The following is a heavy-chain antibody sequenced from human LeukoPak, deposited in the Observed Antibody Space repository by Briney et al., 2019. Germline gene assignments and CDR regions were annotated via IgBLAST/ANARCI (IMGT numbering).Heavy chain of an antibody. V-gene: IGHV4-4*07. D-gene: IGHD6-13*01. Sequence: PSETLSLTCTVSGGSISSYYWSWIRQPAGKGLEWIGRIYTSGSTNYNPSLKSRVTMSVDTSKNQFSLKLSSVTAADTAVYYCARAGTYSTYYYYMDVWGKGTTVTVSS. CDR1: GGSISSYY. CDR2: IYTSGST. CDR3: ARAGTYSTYYYYMDV. J-gene: IGHJ6*03.